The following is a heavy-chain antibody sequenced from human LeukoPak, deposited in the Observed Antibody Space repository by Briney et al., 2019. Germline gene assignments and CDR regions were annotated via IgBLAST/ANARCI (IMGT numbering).Heavy chain of an antibody. V-gene: IGHV4-39*01. J-gene: IGHJ4*02. Sequence: SETLSLTCTVSGGSISSSSYYWGWIRQPPGKGLEWIGSIYYSENTYYNPSLKSRVTISVDTSKNQFSLKLSSVTAADTAVYYCARQRITMVRGVLPPTKYYFDYWGQGTLVTVSS. D-gene: IGHD3-10*01. CDR1: GGSISSSSYY. CDR2: IYYSENT. CDR3: ARQRITMVRGVLPPTKYYFDY.